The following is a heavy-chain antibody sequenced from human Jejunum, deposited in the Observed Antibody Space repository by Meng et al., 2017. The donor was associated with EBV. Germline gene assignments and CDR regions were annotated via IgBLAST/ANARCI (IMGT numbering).Heavy chain of an antibody. CDR3: ARLGGYASGTYYPIDP. CDR1: GASFSEYY. Sequence: QACGAGRLKPAETLALTCAVYGASFSEYYWTWIRQPPGKGLEWIGEINHGGGAIYTPSLKSRVTISVDTSKNQFSLKLSSVTAADTAVYYCARLGGYASGTYYPIDPWGQGTLVTVSS. D-gene: IGHD3-10*01. CDR2: INHGGGA. V-gene: IGHV4-34*01. J-gene: IGHJ5*02.